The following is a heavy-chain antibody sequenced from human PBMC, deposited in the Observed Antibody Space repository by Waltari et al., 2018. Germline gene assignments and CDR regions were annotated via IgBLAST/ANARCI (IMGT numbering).Heavy chain of an antibody. CDR3: VALGSGYYSPFDY. CDR1: GLTFRRYA. Sequence: EVQLVASGGGLVQPGGSLRLACAASGLTFRRYAMSWVRQAPGKGLEWVSAMSGSGGSTYYADSVKGRFTISRDNSKNTLYLQMNSLRAEDTAVYYCVALGSGYYSPFDYWGQGTLVTVSS. CDR2: MSGSGGST. D-gene: IGHD3-22*01. J-gene: IGHJ4*02. V-gene: IGHV3-23*04.